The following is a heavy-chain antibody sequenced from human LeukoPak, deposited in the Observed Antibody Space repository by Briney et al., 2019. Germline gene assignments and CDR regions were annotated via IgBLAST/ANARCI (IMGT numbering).Heavy chain of an antibody. CDR2: ISGSGGST. Sequence: GGSLRLSCAASGFTFSSNAMSWVRQAPGKGLVWVSAISGSGGSTYYADSVKGRFTISRDNSKNTLYLQMNSLRAEDTAVYYCAKGRGHYYDSSGLDYWGQGTLVTVSS. J-gene: IGHJ4*02. V-gene: IGHV3-23*01. CDR3: AKGRGHYYDSSGLDY. D-gene: IGHD3-22*01. CDR1: GFTFSSNA.